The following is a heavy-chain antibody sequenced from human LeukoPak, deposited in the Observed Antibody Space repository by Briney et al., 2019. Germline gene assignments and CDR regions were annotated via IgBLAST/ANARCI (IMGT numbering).Heavy chain of an antibody. J-gene: IGHJ4*02. Sequence: GGSLRLSCTAPGFHFSSYWMTRVRQAPGKGLKWVANIKQDGSDKSYVDSVKGRFTTSRNNAKNSLFLQMNSLRVDDTAVYYCAKARPDYYDITGYPNYFDYWGQGTLVAVSS. CDR2: IKQDGSDK. CDR1: GFHFSSYW. D-gene: IGHD3-22*01. CDR3: AKARPDYYDITGYPNYFDY. V-gene: IGHV3-7*01.